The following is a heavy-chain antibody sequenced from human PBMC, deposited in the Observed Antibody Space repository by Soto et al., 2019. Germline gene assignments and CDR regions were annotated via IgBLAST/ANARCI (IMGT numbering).Heavy chain of an antibody. V-gene: IGHV4-61*01. D-gene: IGHD3-3*01. CDR3: ARESYYDFWSGYPDY. J-gene: IGHJ4*02. Sequence: SETLSLTCTVSGGSVSSGNYYWSWIRQPPGKGLEWIGYIYYSGSTNYNPSLKSRVTISVDTSKNQFSLKLSSVTAADTAVYYCARESYYDFWSGYPDYWGQGTLVTVSS. CDR2: IYYSGST. CDR1: GGSVSSGNYY.